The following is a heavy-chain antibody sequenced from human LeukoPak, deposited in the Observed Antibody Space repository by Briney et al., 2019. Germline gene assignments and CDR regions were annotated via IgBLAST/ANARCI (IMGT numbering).Heavy chain of an antibody. CDR2: INPNSGGT. CDR3: ASSPITIFGH. Sequence: ASVTVSCKASGYTFTGYYMHWVRQAPGQGLEWMGWINPNSGGTNYAQKFQGRVTMTRDTSISTACMELSRLRSDDTAVYYCASSPITIFGHWGQGTLVTVSS. J-gene: IGHJ4*02. V-gene: IGHV1-2*02. D-gene: IGHD3-3*01. CDR1: GYTFTGYY.